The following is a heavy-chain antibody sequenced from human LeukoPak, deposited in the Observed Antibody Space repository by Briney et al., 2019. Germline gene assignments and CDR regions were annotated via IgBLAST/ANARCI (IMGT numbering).Heavy chain of an antibody. V-gene: IGHV4-4*07. J-gene: IGHJ6*02. Sequence: SETLSLTCTVSGGSISSYYWSWIRQPAGKGLEWIGRIYTSGSTNYNPSLKSRVTMSVDTSKNQFSLKLSSVTAAGTAVYYCARGTWYRGTYYYYGMDVWGQGTTVTVSS. D-gene: IGHD3-10*01. CDR2: IYTSGST. CDR1: GGSISSYY. CDR3: ARGTWYRGTYYYYGMDV.